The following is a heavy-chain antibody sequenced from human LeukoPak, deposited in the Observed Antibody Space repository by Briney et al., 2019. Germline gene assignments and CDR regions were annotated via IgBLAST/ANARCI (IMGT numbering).Heavy chain of an antibody. CDR3: ARAGVHYYDSSGYYYYFDY. J-gene: IGHJ4*02. Sequence: SETLSLTCTVSGGSISSYYWSWIRQPPGKGLEWIGYIYYSGSTNYNPSLKSRVTISVDTFKNQFSLKLSSVTAADTAVYYCARAGVHYYDSSGYYYYFDYWGQGTLVTVSS. CDR2: IYYSGST. V-gene: IGHV4-59*01. CDR1: GGSISSYY. D-gene: IGHD3-22*01.